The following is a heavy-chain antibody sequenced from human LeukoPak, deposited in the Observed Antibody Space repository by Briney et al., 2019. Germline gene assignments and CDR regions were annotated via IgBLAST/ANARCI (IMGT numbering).Heavy chain of an antibody. V-gene: IGHV3-7*01. D-gene: IGHD3-10*01. J-gene: IGHJ4*02. CDR2: IKQDGSEK. Sequence: GGSLRLSCAASGFTFSSYWMSWVRQAPGKGLEWVANIKQDGSEKYYVDSVKGRFTISRDNAKNSLYLQMNSLRAEDTAVYYCAREKPTYYYGSGSYCPDYWGQGTLVTVSS. CDR1: GFTFSSYW. CDR3: AREKPTYYYGSGSYCPDY.